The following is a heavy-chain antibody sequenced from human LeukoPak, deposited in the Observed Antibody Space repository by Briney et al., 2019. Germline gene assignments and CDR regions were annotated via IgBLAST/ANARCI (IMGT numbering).Heavy chain of an antibody. V-gene: IGHV4-59*01. CDR2: IYYSGST. Sequence: SETLSLTCTVSGGSISSYYWSWIRQPPGKGLEWIGYIYYSGSTNYNPSLKSRVTISVDTSKNQFSLKLSSVTAADTAVYYCARSPGGDYVSGFDYWGQGTLVTVSS. CDR3: ARSPGGDYVSGFDY. CDR1: GGSISSYY. J-gene: IGHJ4*02. D-gene: IGHD4-17*01.